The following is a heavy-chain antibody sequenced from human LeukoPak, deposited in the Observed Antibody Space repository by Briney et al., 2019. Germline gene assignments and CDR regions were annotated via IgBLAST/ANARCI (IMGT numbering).Heavy chain of an antibody. Sequence: ASVKVSCKVSGYTFIDYYMHWVQQAPGKGLEWMGLVDPEDGETIYAEKFQGRVTITADTSTDTAYMELSSLRSEDTAVYYCATILVVRSVDYWGQGTLVTVPS. CDR3: ATILVVRSVDY. CDR1: GYTFIDYY. V-gene: IGHV1-69-2*01. CDR2: VDPEDGET. D-gene: IGHD2-21*01. J-gene: IGHJ4*02.